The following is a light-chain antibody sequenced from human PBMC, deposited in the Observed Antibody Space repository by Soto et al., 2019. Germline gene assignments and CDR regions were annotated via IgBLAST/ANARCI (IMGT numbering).Light chain of an antibody. Sequence: DIPLTQSPSTLSASVGATVTITFRASQSIRGWVAWYQQRPGRAPNLLISDASTLESGVPSRFSGSRSGTAFTLTLSSLQPDEGATDHGQQYSSYLITFGGETKVDIK. J-gene: IGKJ4*01. V-gene: IGKV1-5*01. CDR3: QQYSSYLIT. CDR2: DAS. CDR1: QSIRGW.